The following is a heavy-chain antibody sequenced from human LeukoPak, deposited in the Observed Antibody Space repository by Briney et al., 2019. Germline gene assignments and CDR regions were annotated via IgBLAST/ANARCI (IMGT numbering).Heavy chain of an antibody. Sequence: SPSETLSLTCTVSGGSINSDSYYWGWIRQPPGKGLEWIGNIFYSGSTFYNPSLKSRVTISVDTSKNQFSLKLSSVTAADTAVYYCARDISEQWLVYYYYYYMDVWGKGTTVTVSS. V-gene: IGHV4-39*07. CDR2: IFYSGST. D-gene: IGHD6-19*01. CDR3: ARDISEQWLVYYYYYYMDV. J-gene: IGHJ6*03. CDR1: GGSINSDSYY.